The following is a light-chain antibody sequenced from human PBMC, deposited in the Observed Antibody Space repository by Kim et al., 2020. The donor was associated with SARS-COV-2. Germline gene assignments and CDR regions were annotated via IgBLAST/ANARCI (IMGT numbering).Light chain of an antibody. CDR2: EDT. Sequence: SYELTQPPSVSVSPGQTASITCSGDKLGDKYACWYQQKPGQSPVLVIYEDTQRPSGIPERFSGSKSGDTATLTIGGTQAMDEADYYCQAWDSTTVIFSGGTKLTVL. V-gene: IGLV3-1*01. CDR3: QAWDSTTVI. CDR1: KLGDKY. J-gene: IGLJ2*01.